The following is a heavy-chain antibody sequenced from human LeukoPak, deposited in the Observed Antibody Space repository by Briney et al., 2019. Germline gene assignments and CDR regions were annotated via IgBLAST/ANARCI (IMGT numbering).Heavy chain of an antibody. CDR2: INHSGST. V-gene: IGHV4-34*01. J-gene: IGHJ5*02. CDR1: GGSFSSGSYY. Sequence: SETLSLTCAVYGGSFSSGSYYWSWIRQPAGKGLEWIGEINHSGSTNYNPSLKSRVTISLDTSKNKFSLTVSSVTAADTAVYYCARGGPTRAWFDPWGQGTLVTVSS. CDR3: ARGGPTRAWFDP.